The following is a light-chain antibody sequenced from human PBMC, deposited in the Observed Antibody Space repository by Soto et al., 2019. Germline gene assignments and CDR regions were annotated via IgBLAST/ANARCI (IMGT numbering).Light chain of an antibody. CDR1: QTISSNY. CDR3: QQYGIV. Sequence: EVVLTQSPDTLSLSPGEGASLSSRASQTISSNYVAWYQRKPGQAPRLLIYSASTRATGTPDRFSGSGSGTHFTLTISRLEPEDFAVYYCQQYGIVFGPGTKVAIK. J-gene: IGKJ3*01. V-gene: IGKV3-20*01. CDR2: SAS.